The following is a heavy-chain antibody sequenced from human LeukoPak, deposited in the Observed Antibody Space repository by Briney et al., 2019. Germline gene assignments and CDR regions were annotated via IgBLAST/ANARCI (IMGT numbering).Heavy chain of an antibody. Sequence: PGGSLRLSCAASGFTFSGSAMHWVRQASGKGLEWVGRIRSKANSYATAYAASVKGRFTISRDDSKNTAYLQMNSLKTEDTAVYYCTVIGTNVGAFDIWGQGTMVTVSS. J-gene: IGHJ3*02. CDR2: IRSKANSYAT. D-gene: IGHD6-13*01. CDR1: GFTFSGSA. V-gene: IGHV3-73*01. CDR3: TVIGTNVGAFDI.